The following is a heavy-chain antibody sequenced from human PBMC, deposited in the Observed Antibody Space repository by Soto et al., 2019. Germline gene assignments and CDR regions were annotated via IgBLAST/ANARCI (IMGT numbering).Heavy chain of an antibody. CDR1: GYTFTSYD. J-gene: IGHJ4*02. CDR3: ARRAETNGWNGFGADKYYFDF. CDR2: MNPNTGNS. D-gene: IGHD1-1*01. Sequence: ASVKVSCKASGYTFTSYDIYWVRQATGQGLEWMGWMNPNTGNSGYAQKFQGRVTMTRDTSISTAHMELSSLRSEDTAVYYCARRAETNGWNGFGADKYYFDFWGRGTLVTVSS. V-gene: IGHV1-8*01.